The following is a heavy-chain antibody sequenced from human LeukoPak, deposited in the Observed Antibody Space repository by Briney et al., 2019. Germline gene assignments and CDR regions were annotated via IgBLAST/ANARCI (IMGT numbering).Heavy chain of an antibody. Sequence: PGGSLRLSCAASGFTFSNAWMSWVRQAPWKGLEWVGRIKSKTDGGTTDYAAPVKGRFTISRDDSKNTLYLQMNSLKTEDTAVYYCTTDGYYYDSSGYYPVYFDYWGQGTLVTVSS. CDR3: TTDGYYYDSSGYYPVYFDY. CDR1: GFTFSNAW. D-gene: IGHD3-22*01. V-gene: IGHV3-15*01. J-gene: IGHJ4*02. CDR2: IKSKTDGGTT.